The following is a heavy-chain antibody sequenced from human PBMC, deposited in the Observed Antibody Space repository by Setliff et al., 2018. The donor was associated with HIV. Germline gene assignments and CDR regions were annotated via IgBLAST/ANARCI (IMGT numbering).Heavy chain of an antibody. J-gene: IGHJ4*02. CDR2: IKSKGDGGTS. Sequence: GSLRLSCAASGFTFNNASMSWVRQAPGKGLEWVGLIKSKGDGGTSDYAAPVKGRISMSRDDSKSTVYLQMNSLKIEDTAVYYCTTDTGELGVNDYSDYVPLDYWGQGTLVTVSS. CDR3: TTDTGELGVNDYSDYVPLDY. V-gene: IGHV3-15*01. CDR1: GFTFNNAS. D-gene: IGHD5-12*01.